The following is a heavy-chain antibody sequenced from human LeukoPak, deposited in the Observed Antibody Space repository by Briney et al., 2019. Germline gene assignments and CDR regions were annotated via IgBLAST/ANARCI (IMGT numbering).Heavy chain of an antibody. CDR3: AREAITMAPDI. J-gene: IGHJ3*02. V-gene: IGHV1-18*04. Sequence: ASVKVSCKASGYTFTGYYMHWVRQAPGQGLEWMGWISAYNGNTNYAQKLQGRVTMTTDTSTSTAYMELSSLRSEDTAVYYCAREAITMAPDIWGQGTMVTVSS. CDR2: ISAYNGNT. D-gene: IGHD3-10*01. CDR1: GYTFTGYY.